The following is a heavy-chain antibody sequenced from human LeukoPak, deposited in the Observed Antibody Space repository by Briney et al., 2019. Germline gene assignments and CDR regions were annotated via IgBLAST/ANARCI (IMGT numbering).Heavy chain of an antibody. CDR1: GFTFSSYA. CDR3: AKDQYGGNPQYYFDY. Sequence: PGGSLRLSCAASGFTFSSYAMSGVRQAPGKGLEWVSAISGSGGNTYYADSVKGRFTISRDNSKNTLYLQMNSLRAEDTAVYYCAKDQYGGNPQYYFDYWGQGTLVTVSS. V-gene: IGHV3-23*01. D-gene: IGHD4-23*01. CDR2: ISGSGGNT. J-gene: IGHJ4*02.